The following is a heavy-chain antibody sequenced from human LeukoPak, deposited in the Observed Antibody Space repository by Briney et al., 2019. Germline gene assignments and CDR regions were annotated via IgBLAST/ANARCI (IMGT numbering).Heavy chain of an antibody. CDR3: EKYAQIGFDYTNSLEY. CDR2: IWSDGANK. J-gene: IGHJ4*02. V-gene: IGHV3-33*06. Sequence: PGGSMRLSCAASGFTFSLFGLHWVRQAPGKGLEWVAVIWSDGANKYYGDSVKGRFIIQRDDSQKTVYLQMNRLRAEDTAIYYCEKYAQIGFDYTNSLEYWGQGSLVTVSS. D-gene: IGHD4-11*01. CDR1: GFTFSLFG.